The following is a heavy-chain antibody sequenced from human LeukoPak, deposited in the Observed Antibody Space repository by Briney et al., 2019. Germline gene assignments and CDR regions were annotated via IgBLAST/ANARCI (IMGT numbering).Heavy chain of an antibody. V-gene: IGHV3-48*03. J-gene: IGHJ4*02. D-gene: IGHD1-26*01. CDR1: GFTFSIYE. CDR3: AKDKGASGGLDY. Sequence: PGGSLRLSCAASGFTFSIYEMNWVRQAPGRGLEWVSYISSSGSTIYYADSVKGRFTISRDNAKNSLYLQMNSLRAEDTAVYYCAKDKGASGGLDYWGQGTLVTVSS. CDR2: ISSSGSTI.